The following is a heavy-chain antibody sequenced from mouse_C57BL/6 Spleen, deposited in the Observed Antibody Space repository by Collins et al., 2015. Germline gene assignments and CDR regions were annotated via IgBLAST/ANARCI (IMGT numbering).Heavy chain of an antibody. J-gene: IGHJ4*01. CDR3: ARGMITTAMDY. V-gene: IGHV3-6*02. D-gene: IGHD2-4*01. Sequence: DVPASGVRTWPRETFSVSVSHLLCHWLLHHQCLLLELDPAVSRNKLEWMGYISYDDGNNCNPSLKNRISITRDTSKNQFFLKLNSVTTADTATYYCARGMITTAMDYWGQGTSVTVSS. CDR2: ISYDDGN. CDR1: LLHHQCLL.